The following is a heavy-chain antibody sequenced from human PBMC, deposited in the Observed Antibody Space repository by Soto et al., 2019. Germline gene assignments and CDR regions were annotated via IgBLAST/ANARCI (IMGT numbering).Heavy chain of an antibody. V-gene: IGHV4-34*01. J-gene: IGHJ4*02. CDR3: ARVARFRDYVRYRNLYFDY. Sequence: PSETLSLTCAVYGGSFSGYYWSWIRQPPGKGLEWIGEINHSGSTNYNPSLKSRVTIPVDTSKNQFSLKLSSVTAADTAVYYCARVARFRDYVRYRNLYFDYWGQGTLVTVSS. CDR2: INHSGST. CDR1: GGSFSGYY. D-gene: IGHD4-17*01.